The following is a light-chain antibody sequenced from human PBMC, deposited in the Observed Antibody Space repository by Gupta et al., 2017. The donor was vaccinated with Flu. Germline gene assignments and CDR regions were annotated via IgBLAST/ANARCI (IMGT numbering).Light chain of an antibody. CDR3: QQEDNSQWT. Sequence: VPVSLSPVEGGTLSCRASQIVSTNYLAWYQQKPGQAPRLRIYETSRRATSMPHKCSGSRSGTDFTLTISRLEPEDFAVYYCQQEDNSQWTFGQGTKVEI. CDR2: ETS. V-gene: IGKV3-20*01. J-gene: IGKJ1*01. CDR1: QIVSTNY.